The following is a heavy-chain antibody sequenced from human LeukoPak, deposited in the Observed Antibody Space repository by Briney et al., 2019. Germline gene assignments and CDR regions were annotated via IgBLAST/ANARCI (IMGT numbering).Heavy chain of an antibody. CDR2: ISAYNGNT. CDR3: AGLRYSGSYSYYMDV. CDR1: GYTFTSYG. V-gene: IGHV1-18*01. Sequence: ASVKVSCKASGYTFTSYGISWVRQAPGQGLEWMGWISAYNGNTNYAQNLQGRVTMTTDTSTSTAYMELRSLRSDDTAVYYCAGLRYSGSYSYYMDVWGKGTTVTV. J-gene: IGHJ6*03. D-gene: IGHD1-26*01.